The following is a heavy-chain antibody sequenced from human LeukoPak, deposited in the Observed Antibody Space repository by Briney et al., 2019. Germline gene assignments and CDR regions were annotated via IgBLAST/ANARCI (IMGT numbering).Heavy chain of an antibody. V-gene: IGHV3-9*01. CDR2: ISWNSGSI. J-gene: IGHJ4*02. D-gene: IGHD6-19*01. Sequence: PGRSLRLSCAASGFTFDNYAMHWVRQAPGKGLEWVSGISWNSGSIGYADSVKGRFTISRDNAKNSLYLQMNSLRAEDTALYYCSKDTGAGTFNPLFDYWGQGTMVTVSS. CDR3: SKDTGAGTFNPLFDY. CDR1: GFTFDNYA.